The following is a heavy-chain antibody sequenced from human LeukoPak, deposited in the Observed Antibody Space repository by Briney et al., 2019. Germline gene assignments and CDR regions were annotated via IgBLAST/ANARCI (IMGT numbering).Heavy chain of an antibody. CDR1: GGSISSYY. J-gene: IGHJ6*03. Sequence: SETLSLTCTVSGGSISSYYWSWIRQPPGEGLEWIGYIYYSGSTYYNPSLKSRVTIPVDTSKNQFSLKLSSVTAADTAVYYCAREIKQYQLLSYYYYYMDVWGKGTTVTVSS. CDR3: AREIKQYQLLSYYYYYMDV. D-gene: IGHD2-2*01. V-gene: IGHV4-59*12. CDR2: IYYSGST.